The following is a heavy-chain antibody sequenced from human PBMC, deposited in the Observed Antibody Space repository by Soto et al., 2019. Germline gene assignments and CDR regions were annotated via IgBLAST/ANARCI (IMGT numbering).Heavy chain of an antibody. D-gene: IGHD5-18*01. CDR1: GFTFSDYY. J-gene: IGHJ6*02. CDR3: ARDDVDTAMVLGYYYYYGMDV. V-gene: IGHV3-11*01. Sequence: GGSLRLSCAASGFTFSDYYISWIRQAPGKGLEWVSYISSSGSTIYYADSVKGRFTISRDNAKNSLYLQMNSLRAEDTAVYYCARDDVDTAMVLGYYYYYGMDVWGQGTTVTVSS. CDR2: ISSSGSTI.